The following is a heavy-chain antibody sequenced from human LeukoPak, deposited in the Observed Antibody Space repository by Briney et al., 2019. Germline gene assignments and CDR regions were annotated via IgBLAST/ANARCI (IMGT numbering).Heavy chain of an antibody. D-gene: IGHD2-15*01. CDR3: AKGDIYCSGGTCYSLFDC. CDR1: GDSVSSNSAA. Sequence: SQTLSLTCAISGDSVSSNSAAWNWIRQSPSRGLEWLVRTHYRSKWFSDYAVSVKSRIIINPDTSKNQFSLQLNSVTPEDTAVYYCAKGDIYCSGGTCYSLFDCWGQGTLVTVSS. CDR2: THYRSKWFS. V-gene: IGHV6-1*01. J-gene: IGHJ4*02.